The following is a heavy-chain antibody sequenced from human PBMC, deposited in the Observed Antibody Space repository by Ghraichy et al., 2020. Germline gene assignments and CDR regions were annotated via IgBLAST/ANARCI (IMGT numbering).Heavy chain of an antibody. CDR2: IRPSGGGT. CDR1: GFTLSTFA. J-gene: IGHJ6*03. Sequence: GGSLRLSCASSGFTLSTFAMTWVRQPPGKGLTWVASIRPSGGGTDYADSVRGRFTIARDNSRNTLYLQMNTLTAEDTAVYYCTIDRLVEAPNAGPSLRDFSFLDVWGKGTT. CDR3: TIDRLVEAPNAGPSLRDFSFLDV. V-gene: IGHV3-23*01. D-gene: IGHD3-16*01.